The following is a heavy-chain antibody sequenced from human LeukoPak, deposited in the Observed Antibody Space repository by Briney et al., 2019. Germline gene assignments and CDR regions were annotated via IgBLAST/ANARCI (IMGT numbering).Heavy chain of an antibody. CDR3: ARGLVSAYGSGTYYFDS. J-gene: IGHJ4*02. D-gene: IGHD3-10*01. V-gene: IGHV3-69-1*01. CDR2: ISSSSTI. Sequence: GGSLRLSCAASGFTFSDYYMSWIRQAPGKGLEWVSYISSSSTIYYADSVKGRFTISRDNAKNSLYLQMNSLTAEDTAVYYCARGLVSAYGSGTYYFDSWGQGSLVTVSS. CDR1: GFTFSDYY.